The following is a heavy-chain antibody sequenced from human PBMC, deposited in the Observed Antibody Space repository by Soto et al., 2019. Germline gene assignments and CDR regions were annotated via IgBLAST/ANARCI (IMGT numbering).Heavy chain of an antibody. V-gene: IGHV3-9*01. CDR2: ISWNSGSI. J-gene: IGHJ4*02. CDR3: AKDEAGSSWYYFDY. CDR1: GFTFDDYA. Sequence: GGSLRLSCAASGFTFDDYAMHWVRQAPGKGLEWVSGISWNSGSIGYADSVKGRFTISRDNAKNSLYLQMNSLRAEDTALYYCAKDEAGSSWYYFDYWGQGTLVTVSS. D-gene: IGHD6-13*01.